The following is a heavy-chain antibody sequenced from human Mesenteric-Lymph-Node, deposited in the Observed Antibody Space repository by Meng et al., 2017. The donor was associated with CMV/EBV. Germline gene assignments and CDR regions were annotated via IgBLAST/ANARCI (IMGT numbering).Heavy chain of an antibody. V-gene: IGHV3-23*01. CDR2: ISGDGDIS. D-gene: IGHD1-20*01. CDR3: ASTNWKWEVDY. J-gene: IGHJ4*02. CDR1: GFPFSSNA. Sequence: GGSLRLSCAASGFPFSSNAMNWVRQAPGKGLEWVSVISGDGDISYYADSVKGRFTISRDNAKNSLYLQMNSLRAEDTAVYYCASTNWKWEVDYWGQGTLVTVSS.